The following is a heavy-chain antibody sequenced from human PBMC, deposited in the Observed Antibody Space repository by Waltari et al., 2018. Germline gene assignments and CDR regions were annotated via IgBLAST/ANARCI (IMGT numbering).Heavy chain of an antibody. J-gene: IGHJ6*03. CDR2: IYTSGST. CDR1: GGSISSGSYY. CDR3: ARFSSSTPPYYYYMDV. Sequence: QVQLQESGPGLVKPSQTLSLTCTVSGGSISSGSYYWSWLRQPAGKGLEWIGRIYTSGSTNYNPSLKSRVTISVDTSKNQFSLKLSSVTAADTAVYYCARFSSSTPPYYYYMDVWGKGTTVTVSS. D-gene: IGHD2-2*01. V-gene: IGHV4-61*02.